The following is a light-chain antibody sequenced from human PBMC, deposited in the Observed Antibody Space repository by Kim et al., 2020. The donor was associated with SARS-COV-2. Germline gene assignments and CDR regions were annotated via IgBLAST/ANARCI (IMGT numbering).Light chain of an antibody. Sequence: IQVTQSPSSLSASVGDRVSITCQASHAISNSLNWYQHKPGKAPRLLIYDAFNLETGVTSRFSGSGSGTHFIFTIASLQPEDSATYDCQRYEALPPSYTFGQGTKLEI. CDR3: QRYEALPPSYT. V-gene: IGKV1-33*01. CDR2: DAF. J-gene: IGKJ2*01. CDR1: HAISNS.